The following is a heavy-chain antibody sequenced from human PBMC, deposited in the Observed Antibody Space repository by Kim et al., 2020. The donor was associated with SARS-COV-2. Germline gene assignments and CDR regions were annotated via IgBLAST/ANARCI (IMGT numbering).Heavy chain of an antibody. CDR3: ARFGNAKLMTTVTISTKYYYGMDV. CDR2: IYHSGST. CDR1: GGSISSSNW. V-gene: IGHV4-4*02. J-gene: IGHJ6*02. Sequence: SETLSLTCAVSGGSISSSNWWSWVRQPPGKGLEWIGEIYHSGSTNYNPSLKSRVTISVDKSKNQFSLKLSSVTAADTAVYYCARFGNAKLMTTVTISTKYYYGMDVWGQGTTVTVSS. D-gene: IGHD4-17*01.